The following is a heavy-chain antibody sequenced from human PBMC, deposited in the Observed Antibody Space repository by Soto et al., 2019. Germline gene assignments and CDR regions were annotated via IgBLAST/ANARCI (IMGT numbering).Heavy chain of an antibody. CDR1: GFTFSNAW. CDR2: IKSKTDGGTT. J-gene: IGHJ6*02. Sequence: GGSLRLSCAASGFTFSNAWMSWVRQAPGKGLEWVGRIKSKTDGGTTDYAAPVKGRFTISRDDSKNTLYLQMNSLKTEDTAVYYCTTDCSGTSCYGGAYYYYYGMDVWGQGTTVT. V-gene: IGHV3-15*01. D-gene: IGHD2-2*01. CDR3: TTDCSGTSCYGGAYYYYYGMDV.